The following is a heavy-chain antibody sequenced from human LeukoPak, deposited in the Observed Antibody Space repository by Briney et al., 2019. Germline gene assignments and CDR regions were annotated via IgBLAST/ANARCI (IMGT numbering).Heavy chain of an antibody. V-gene: IGHV3-74*01. CDR3: ARDLGYNSAS. D-gene: IGHD5-18*01. Sequence: QAGGSLRLSCAASGFTFSSYEMNWVRQVPGKGLVWVSHINHDRSSTNYADSVKGRFTISRDNAKNALYLQMNSLTAEDTAVYYCARDLGYNSASWGQGTLVTVSS. J-gene: IGHJ5*02. CDR2: INHDRSST. CDR1: GFTFSSYE.